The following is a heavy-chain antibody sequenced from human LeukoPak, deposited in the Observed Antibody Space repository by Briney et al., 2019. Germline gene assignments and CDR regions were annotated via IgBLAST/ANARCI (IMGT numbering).Heavy chain of an antibody. J-gene: IGHJ1*01. V-gene: IGHV3-48*03. CDR2: ISSSGSTI. Sequence: GGSLRLSCAASGFTFSSYEMNWVRQAPGKGLEWVSYISSSGSTIYYADSVKGRFTISRDNAKNSLYLQMNSLRAEDTAVYYCASSVGGGAVADTEYFRHWGQGTLVTVSS. CDR1: GFTFSSYE. D-gene: IGHD6-19*01. CDR3: ASSVGGGAVADTEYFRH.